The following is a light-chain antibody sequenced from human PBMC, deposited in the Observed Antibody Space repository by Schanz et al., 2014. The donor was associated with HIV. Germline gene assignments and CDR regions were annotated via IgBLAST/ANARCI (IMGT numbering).Light chain of an antibody. V-gene: IGLV2-14*01. CDR2: DVS. CDR3: SSCTGSNTYV. CDR1: SSDVGGYNY. J-gene: IGLJ1*01. Sequence: QSALTQPASVSGSPGQSITISCPGTSSDVGGYNYVSWYQQHPGKAPKLMIYDVSNRPSGVPDRFSGSKSGNTASLTISGLQAEDEADYYCSSCTGSNTYVFGTGTKLTVL.